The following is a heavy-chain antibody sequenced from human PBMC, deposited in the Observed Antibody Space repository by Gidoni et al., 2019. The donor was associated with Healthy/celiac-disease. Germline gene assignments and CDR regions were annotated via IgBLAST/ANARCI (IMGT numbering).Heavy chain of an antibody. V-gene: IGHV3-23*01. CDR2: IIGRGGST. D-gene: IGHD3-22*01. CDR1: GFTFSSYA. CDR3: AKDNSNPMIVVVITYAFDI. Sequence: ELQLLESGGGLVQPGGSLRLSWPASGFTFSSYAMSWVRQAPGKGLEWVSAIIGRGGSTYYADSVKGRFTISRDNSKNTLYLQMNSLRAENTAVYYCAKDNSNPMIVVVITYAFDIWGQGTMVTVSS. J-gene: IGHJ3*02.